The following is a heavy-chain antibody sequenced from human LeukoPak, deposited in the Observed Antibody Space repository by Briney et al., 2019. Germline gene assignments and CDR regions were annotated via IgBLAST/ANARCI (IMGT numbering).Heavy chain of an antibody. CDR2: IIPIFGTA. CDR1: GYTFSSYG. CDR3: ARWDDSYYFDY. Sequence: GASLKVSCKTSGYTFSSYGISWVRQAPGQGLEWMGGIIPIFGTANYAQKFQGRVTITADESTSTAYMELSSLRSEDTAVYYCARWDDSYYFDYWGQGTLVTVSS. V-gene: IGHV1-69*13. J-gene: IGHJ4*02. D-gene: IGHD1-1*01.